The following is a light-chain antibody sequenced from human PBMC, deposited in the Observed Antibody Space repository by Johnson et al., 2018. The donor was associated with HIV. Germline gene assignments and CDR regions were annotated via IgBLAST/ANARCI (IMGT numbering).Light chain of an antibody. CDR2: DND. CDR3: ATWDASLSANV. CDR1: TSNIGDHS. V-gene: IGLV1-51*02. J-gene: IGLJ1*01. Sequence: QSVLTQPPSVSAAPGRWVTVSCSGTTSNIGDHSVSWFQHLPGAAPKLLIYDNDRRPSGVPDRFSGSKSAASATLAITGLQSGDEGDYYCATWDASLSANVFGPGTKVTVL.